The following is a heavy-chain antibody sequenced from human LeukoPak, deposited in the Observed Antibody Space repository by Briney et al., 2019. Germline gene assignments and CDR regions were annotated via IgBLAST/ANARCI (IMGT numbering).Heavy chain of an antibody. V-gene: IGHV3-48*01. Sequence: GGSLRLSCAASRFTFSDYSMNWVRQAPGKGLEWISYINTDSRTTYYADSVKGRFTISRDNSKNMLYLQMNSLRAEDTAVYYCANVPPAPNWYLDLWGRGTLVTVSS. CDR1: RFTFSDYS. CDR3: ANVPPAPNWYLDL. D-gene: IGHD2-2*01. J-gene: IGHJ2*01. CDR2: INTDSRTT.